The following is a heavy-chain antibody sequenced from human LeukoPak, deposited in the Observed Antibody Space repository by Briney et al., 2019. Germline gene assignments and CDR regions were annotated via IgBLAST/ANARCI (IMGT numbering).Heavy chain of an antibody. CDR2: IKSDGSEK. Sequence: PGGSLRLSCAASGFIFSNYGMHWVRQTPGKGLEGVTFIKSDGSEKDYADSVKGRFTISRDNSKSTLYLQMNSLRAEDMALYHCVKEVSFGEMGGDNWGQGTLVTVSS. CDR1: GFIFSNYG. V-gene: IGHV3-30*02. J-gene: IGHJ4*02. D-gene: IGHD3-16*01. CDR3: VKEVSFGEMGGDN.